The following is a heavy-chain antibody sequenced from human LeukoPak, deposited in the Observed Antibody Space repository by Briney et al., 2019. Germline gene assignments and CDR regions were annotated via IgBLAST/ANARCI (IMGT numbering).Heavy chain of an antibody. V-gene: IGHV3-9*01. CDR3: AKDRTSGSYYNFDY. D-gene: IGHD3-10*01. CDR1: GFTFDDYA. CDR2: ISWNSGSI. J-gene: IGHJ4*02. Sequence: PGRSLRLSCAASGFTFDDYAVHWVRQAPGKGLEWVSGISWNSGSIGYADSVKGRFTISRDNAKNSLYLQMNSLRAEDTALYYCAKDRTSGSYYNFDYWGQGTLVTVSS.